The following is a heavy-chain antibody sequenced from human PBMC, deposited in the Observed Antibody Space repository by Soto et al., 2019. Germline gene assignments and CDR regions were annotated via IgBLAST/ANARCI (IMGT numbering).Heavy chain of an antibody. D-gene: IGHD3-16*01. CDR1: GGSFSGYY. V-gene: IGHV4-34*01. Sequence: SETLSLTCAVYGGSFSGYYWSWIRQPPGKGLEWIGEINHSGSTNYNPSLKSRVTISVDTSKNQFSLKLSSVTAADTAVYYCARGLWDFHPPNKYYYYMDVWGKGTTVTVSS. CDR3: ARGLWDFHPPNKYYYYMDV. J-gene: IGHJ6*03. CDR2: INHSGST.